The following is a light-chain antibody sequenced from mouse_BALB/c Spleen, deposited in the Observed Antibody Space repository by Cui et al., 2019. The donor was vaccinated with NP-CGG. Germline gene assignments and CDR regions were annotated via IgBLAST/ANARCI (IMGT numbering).Light chain of an antibody. Sequence: QAVVSQVSALTTSPGETGTLTCRSSTGAVKTSNYGNWVQEKPDHLFAGLIGGTNNRAPGIPARFSGSLIGDKAALTITGTQTEDEAIYFCALWYSNHWVFGGGTKLTVL. V-gene: IGLV1*01. CDR3: ALWYSNHWV. CDR1: TGAVKTSNY. CDR2: GTN. J-gene: IGLJ1*01.